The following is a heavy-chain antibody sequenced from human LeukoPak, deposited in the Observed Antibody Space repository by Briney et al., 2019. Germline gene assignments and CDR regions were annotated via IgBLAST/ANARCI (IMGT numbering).Heavy chain of an antibody. J-gene: IGHJ3*02. CDR1: GFTFSSYS. Sequence: GGSLRLSCAASGFTFSSYSINWVRQAPGKGLEWVSSITSTSSYIYYAGSVKGRFTISRDNAKNSLYLQMNSLRAEDTAVYYCARFETSNHPGRAFDIWGQGTMVTVSS. V-gene: IGHV3-21*04. D-gene: IGHD1-14*01. CDR2: ITSTSSYI. CDR3: ARFETSNHPGRAFDI.